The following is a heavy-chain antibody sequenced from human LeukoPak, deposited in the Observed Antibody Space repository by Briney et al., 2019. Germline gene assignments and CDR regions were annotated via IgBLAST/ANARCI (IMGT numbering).Heavy chain of an antibody. V-gene: IGHV4-59*01. CDR1: GGSISSYY. Sequence: KPSETLSPTCTVSGGSISSYYWSWIRQPPGKGLEWIGYIYYSGSTNYNPSLKSRVTISVDTSKNQFSLKLSSVTAADTAVYYCAGSGIAVAGTGPIDYWGQGTLVTVSS. CDR2: IYYSGST. D-gene: IGHD6-19*01. J-gene: IGHJ4*02. CDR3: AGSGIAVAGTGPIDY.